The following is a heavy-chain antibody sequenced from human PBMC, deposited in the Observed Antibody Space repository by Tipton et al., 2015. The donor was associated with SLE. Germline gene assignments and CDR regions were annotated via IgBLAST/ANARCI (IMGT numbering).Heavy chain of an antibody. D-gene: IGHD2-2*01. CDR1: GRSISGSFW. V-gene: IGHV4-4*02. J-gene: IGHJ3*02. Sequence: TLSLTCAVSGRSISGSFWWNWVRQPPGKGLEWIGEIYHTGRTNYNPSLESRVTISVDKSTSQFSLRLTSVTAADTAMYYCARDGKVAYAALSGLDIWGQGTMVTVSS. CDR3: ARDGKVAYAALSGLDI. CDR2: IYHTGRT.